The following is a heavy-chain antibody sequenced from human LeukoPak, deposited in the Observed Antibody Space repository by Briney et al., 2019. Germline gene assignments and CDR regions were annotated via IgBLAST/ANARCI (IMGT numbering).Heavy chain of an antibody. Sequence: GGSLRLSCAASGFTFDDYAMHWVRQAPGKGLEWVSSISWDGGTTYYADSVKGRFTITRDNAKTSLYLQMNSLRAEDMALYYCARGQWLVHSWFGPWGQGTLVTVSS. D-gene: IGHD6-19*01. V-gene: IGHV3-43D*03. CDR2: ISWDGGTT. J-gene: IGHJ5*02. CDR1: GFTFDDYA. CDR3: ARGQWLVHSWFGP.